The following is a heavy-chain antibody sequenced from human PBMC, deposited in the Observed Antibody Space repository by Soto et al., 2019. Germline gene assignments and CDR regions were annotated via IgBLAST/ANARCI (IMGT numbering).Heavy chain of an antibody. CDR3: ARSVDRILVTAAFEH. CDR1: GFTVSSNY. D-gene: IGHD5-18*01. V-gene: IGHV3-66*01. CDR2: IQSGGST. J-gene: IGHJ3*01. Sequence: PGGSLRLSCAASGFTVSSNYMSWVRQAPGKGLEWVSVIQSGGSTYYADSVKGRFTISRDNSKNTLYLQMSSLRAEDTAMYYCARSVDRILVTAAFEHWGQGTMV.